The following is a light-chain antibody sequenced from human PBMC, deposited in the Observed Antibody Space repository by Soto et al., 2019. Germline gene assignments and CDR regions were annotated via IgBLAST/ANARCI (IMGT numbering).Light chain of an antibody. CDR1: QTVSGN. CDR2: GAS. Sequence: EMWMAHTPATVSVSPRGRATLSCRASQTVSGNLAWYQQKPGQAPRLLIFGASTRATGIPARFSGSGSGTDFSLSISSLQSEDFAVYCCQQYITWPRTFAQGTKVAIK. CDR3: QQYITWPRT. J-gene: IGKJ1*01. V-gene: IGKV3-15*01.